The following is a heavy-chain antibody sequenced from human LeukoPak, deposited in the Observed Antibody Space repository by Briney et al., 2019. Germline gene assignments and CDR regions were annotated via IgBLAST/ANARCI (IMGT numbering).Heavy chain of an antibody. Sequence: PSETLSLTCTVSGYSISSGYYWGWIRQPPGKGLECIASIYHSGSTYNNPSLKSRVTISVDTSKNQFSLKLSSVTAADTAVYYCARSFSSWSPQSVVDYWGQGTLVTVSS. J-gene: IGHJ4*02. CDR2: IYHSGST. D-gene: IGHD6-13*01. CDR3: ARSFSSWSPQSVVDY. V-gene: IGHV4-38-2*02. CDR1: GYSISSGYY.